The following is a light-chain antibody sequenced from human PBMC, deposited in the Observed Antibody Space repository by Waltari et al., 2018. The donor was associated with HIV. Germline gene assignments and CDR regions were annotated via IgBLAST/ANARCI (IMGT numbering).Light chain of an antibody. J-gene: IGLJ2*01. CDR1: SPNPGNNY. V-gene: IGLV1-51*01. Sequence: QSVLTQPPSVSAAPGQKVTISCSGSSPNPGNNYVSWYQQLPGRAPKLLIYDNNTRPSGIPDRFSGSKSGTSATLGITGLQTGDEADYYCGTWDSSLSAGGVFGGGTKLTVL. CDR3: GTWDSSLSAGGV. CDR2: DNN.